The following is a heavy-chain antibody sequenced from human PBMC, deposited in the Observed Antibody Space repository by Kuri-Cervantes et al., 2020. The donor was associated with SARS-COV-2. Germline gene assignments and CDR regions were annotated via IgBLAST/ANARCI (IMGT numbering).Heavy chain of an antibody. CDR2: ISGSGGST. V-gene: IGHV3-23*01. Sequence: GESLKISCAAPGFTFSSYAMSWVRQAPGKGLEWVSAISGSGGSTYCADSVKGRFTISRDNSKNTLYLQMNSLRDEDTAVYYCARGLLYYDFWSGYYTPTDYWGQGTLVTVSS. D-gene: IGHD3-3*01. J-gene: IGHJ4*02. CDR1: GFTFSSYA. CDR3: ARGLLYYDFWSGYYTPTDY.